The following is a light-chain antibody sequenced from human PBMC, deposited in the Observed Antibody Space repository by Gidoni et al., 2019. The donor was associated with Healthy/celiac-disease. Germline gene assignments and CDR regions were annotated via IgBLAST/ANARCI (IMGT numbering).Light chain of an antibody. Sequence: IQLTQCPSSLSASVGERVTITCRASQDISNYLIWYQQKPGKAPKLLIYDASNLETGVPSRFSGSGSGTDFTFTISSLQPEDIATYYCQQYDNLPYTFGQGTKLEIK. CDR1: QDISNY. CDR2: DAS. V-gene: IGKV1-33*01. CDR3: QQYDNLPYT. J-gene: IGKJ2*01.